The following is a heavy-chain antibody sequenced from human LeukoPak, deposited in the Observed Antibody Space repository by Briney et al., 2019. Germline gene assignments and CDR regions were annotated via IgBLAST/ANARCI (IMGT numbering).Heavy chain of an antibody. CDR3: AKGGGVVAAKPGGYFQH. D-gene: IGHD2-15*01. CDR1: GFTFSSYG. V-gene: IGHV3-30*18. J-gene: IGHJ1*01. Sequence: GGSLRLPCAASGFTFSSYGMHWVRQAPGKGLEWVAVISYDGSNKYYADSVKGRFTISRDNSKNTLYLQMNSLRAEDTAVYYCAKGGGVVAAKPGGYFQHWGQGTLVTVSS. CDR2: ISYDGSNK.